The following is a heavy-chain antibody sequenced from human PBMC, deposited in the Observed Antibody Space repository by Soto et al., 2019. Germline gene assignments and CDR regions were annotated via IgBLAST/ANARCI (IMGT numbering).Heavy chain of an antibody. Sequence: EVPLVESGGGLVQPGGSLKLSCAVSGFTFSGSAMHWVRQASGKGLEWVGRIRSKSNSYATAYAASVKGRFTISRDDSKNTAYLQMHSLKTEDTAVYFCTRGYGDYVRDYWGQGTLVTVSS. V-gene: IGHV3-73*01. CDR2: IRSKSNSYAT. D-gene: IGHD4-17*01. CDR1: GFTFSGSA. CDR3: TRGYGDYVRDY. J-gene: IGHJ4*02.